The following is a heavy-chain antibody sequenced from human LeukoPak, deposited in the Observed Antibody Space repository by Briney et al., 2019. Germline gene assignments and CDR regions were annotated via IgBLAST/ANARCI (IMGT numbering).Heavy chain of an antibody. Sequence: TSETLSLTCAVYGGSFSGYYWSWIRQPPGKGLEWIGEINHSGSTNYNPSLKSRVTISVDTSKNQFSLKLSSVTAADTAVYYCARLVGAAGYYYGMDVWGQGTTVTVSS. V-gene: IGHV4-34*01. J-gene: IGHJ6*02. CDR1: GGSFSGYY. CDR3: ARLVGAAGYYYGMDV. CDR2: INHSGST. D-gene: IGHD1-26*01.